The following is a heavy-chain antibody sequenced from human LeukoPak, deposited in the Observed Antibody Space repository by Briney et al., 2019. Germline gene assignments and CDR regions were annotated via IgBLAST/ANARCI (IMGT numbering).Heavy chain of an antibody. D-gene: IGHD2-21*02. Sequence: GGSLRLSCAASGFTFSSYAMSWVRQAPGKGLEWDSAISGSGGSTYYADSVKGRFTISRDNSKNTLYLQMNSLRAEDTAVYYCAKDPPPARVTTYFDYWGQGTLVTVSS. CDR1: GFTFSSYA. V-gene: IGHV3-23*01. J-gene: IGHJ4*02. CDR2: ISGSGGST. CDR3: AKDPPPARVTTYFDY.